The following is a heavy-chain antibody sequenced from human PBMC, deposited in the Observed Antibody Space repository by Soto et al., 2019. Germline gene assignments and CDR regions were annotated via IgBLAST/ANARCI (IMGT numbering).Heavy chain of an antibody. V-gene: IGHV1-46*01. CDR2: INPSVDST. J-gene: IGHJ5*02. D-gene: IGHD6-19*01. Sequence: ASVKVSCKASGYSFINYYMHWVRQAPGQGLEWMGIINPSVDSTYYTQKFQGRITMTSDSTTNTVYMELSSLRSEDTAIYYCARKTVAGQSRSQFDPWGQGTLVTVSS. CDR1: GYSFINYY. CDR3: ARKTVAGQSRSQFDP.